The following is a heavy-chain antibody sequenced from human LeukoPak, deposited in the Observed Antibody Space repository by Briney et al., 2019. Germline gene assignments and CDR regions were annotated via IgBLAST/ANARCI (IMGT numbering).Heavy chain of an antibody. V-gene: IGHV4-4*07. Sequence: SETLSLTCTVSGVSISSYYWSWIRQPAGKGLEWIGRIYSSGKTNYNPSLKSRVTMSVDTSQNQFSLKLGSVTAADTALYFCASYSASGAYFGQWGQGTLVTVSS. D-gene: IGHD6-13*01. J-gene: IGHJ4*02. CDR2: IYSSGKT. CDR3: ASYSASGAYFGQ. CDR1: GVSISSYY.